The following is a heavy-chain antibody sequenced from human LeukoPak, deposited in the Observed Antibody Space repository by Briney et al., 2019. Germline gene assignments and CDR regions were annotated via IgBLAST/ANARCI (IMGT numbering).Heavy chain of an antibody. CDR1: GFTFSSYV. D-gene: IGHD3-22*01. Sequence: PGGSLRLSCAASGFTFSSYVMHWVRQAPGKGLEWVAIISYDGSNEYYADSVKGRFTISRDNSKNTLYLQMNSLRAEDTAVYYCAKDPGWMIVVAPTDYWGQGTLVTVSS. V-gene: IGHV3-30*04. CDR2: ISYDGSNE. CDR3: AKDPGWMIVVAPTDY. J-gene: IGHJ4*02.